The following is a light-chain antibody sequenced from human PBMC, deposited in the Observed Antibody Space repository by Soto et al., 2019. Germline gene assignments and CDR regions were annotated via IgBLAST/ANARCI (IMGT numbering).Light chain of an antibody. CDR3: QQYGSSPRT. CDR2: RAS. J-gene: IGKJ1*01. CDR1: QSVSNSD. V-gene: IGKV3-20*01. Sequence: EIVLTQSPGTLSLSPGERATLSCRASQSVSNSDLAWYQQKPGQAPRLLIYRASDSATGIPDRFSGSGSGTDFTLTISRLEPEDCAVYYCQQYGSSPRTFGQGTKVEIK.